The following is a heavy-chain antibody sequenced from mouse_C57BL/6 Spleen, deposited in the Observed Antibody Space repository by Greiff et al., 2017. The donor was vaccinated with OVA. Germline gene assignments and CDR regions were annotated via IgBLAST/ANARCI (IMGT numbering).Heavy chain of an antibody. D-gene: IGHD2-4*01. Sequence: EVQLQQSGPELVKPGASVKISCKASGYTFTDYYMNWVKQSHGKSLEWIGDINPNNGGTSYNQKFKGKATLTVDKSSSTAYMELRSLTSEDSAVYYCARWGIYYDYLYFDYWGQGTTLTVSS. CDR2: INPNNGGT. CDR3: ARWGIYYDYLYFDY. J-gene: IGHJ2*01. V-gene: IGHV1-26*01. CDR1: GYTFTDYY.